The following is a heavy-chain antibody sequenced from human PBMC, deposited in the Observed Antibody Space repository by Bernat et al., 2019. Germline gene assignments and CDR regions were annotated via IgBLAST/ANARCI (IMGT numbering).Heavy chain of an antibody. V-gene: IGHV1-69*01. J-gene: IGHJ6*02. Sequence: QVQLVQSGAEVKKPGSSVKVSCKASGGTFSSYAISWVRQAPGQVLEWMGGIIPISGTANYAQKFQSGVRGPEEDGTSTAYIEVSRLRSEDTAVYYCARVPRGCSGGSCYSSPAYCGMDVWGQGTTVTVSS. CDR3: ARVPRGCSGGSCYSSPAYCGMDV. D-gene: IGHD2-15*01. CDR2: IIPISGTA. CDR1: GGTFSSYA.